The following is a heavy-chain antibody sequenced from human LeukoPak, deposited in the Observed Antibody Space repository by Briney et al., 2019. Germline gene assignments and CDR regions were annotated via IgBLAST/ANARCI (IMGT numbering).Heavy chain of an antibody. J-gene: IGHJ4*02. V-gene: IGHV3-7*01. CDR1: EFTFSNYW. Sequence: GGSLRLSCAASEFTFSNYWMSWVRQAPGKGPEWVANINQDGGEIYYVDSVKGRFAISRDNAKNSLYLQMNSLRAEDTAVYYCARDKIVGATYYDNWGQGTLVTVSS. CDR3: ARDKIVGATYYDN. CDR2: INQDGGEI. D-gene: IGHD1-26*01.